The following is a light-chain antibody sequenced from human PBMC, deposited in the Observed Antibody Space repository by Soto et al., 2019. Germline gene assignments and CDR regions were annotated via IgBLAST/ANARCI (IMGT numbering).Light chain of an antibody. J-gene: IGLJ1*01. Sequence: QSVLIQPPSASGTPGQTVIISCSGSRSDIGSNFVNWYQHLPGTAPKLLIYNSNQRPSGVPDRFSGSKSGTSASLAISGLQSEDEADYYCAAWDDSLTGPVFGTGTKVTVL. CDR3: AAWDDSLTGPV. CDR1: RSDIGSNF. V-gene: IGLV1-44*01. CDR2: NSN.